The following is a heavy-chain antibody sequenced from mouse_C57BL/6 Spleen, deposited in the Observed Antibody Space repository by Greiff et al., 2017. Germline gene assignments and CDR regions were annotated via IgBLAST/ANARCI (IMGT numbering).Heavy chain of an antibody. Sequence: QVQLQQSGPELVKPGASVKISCKASGYAFSSSWMNWVKQRPGKGLEWIGRIYPGDGDTNYNGKFKGKATLTADKSSSTAYMQLSSLTSEDSAVYFCAREGVIITTVVASPFDYWGQGTTLTVSS. V-gene: IGHV1-82*01. CDR2: IYPGDGDT. D-gene: IGHD1-1*01. J-gene: IGHJ2*01. CDR1: GYAFSSSW. CDR3: AREGVIITTVVASPFDY.